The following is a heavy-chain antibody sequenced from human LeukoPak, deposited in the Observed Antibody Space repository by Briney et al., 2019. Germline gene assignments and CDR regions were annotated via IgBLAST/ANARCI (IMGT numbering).Heavy chain of an antibody. J-gene: IGHJ4*02. D-gene: IGHD4-17*01. CDR3: AKAIGYGDYSIDY. V-gene: IGHV3-23*01. Sequence: GGSLRLSCAASGFTFSSYAMSWVRQAPGKGLEWVSAISGSGGSTYYADSVKGRFTVSRDNSKNTLYLQMNSLRAEDTAVYYCAKAIGYGDYSIDYWGQGTLVTVSS. CDR1: GFTFSSYA. CDR2: ISGSGGST.